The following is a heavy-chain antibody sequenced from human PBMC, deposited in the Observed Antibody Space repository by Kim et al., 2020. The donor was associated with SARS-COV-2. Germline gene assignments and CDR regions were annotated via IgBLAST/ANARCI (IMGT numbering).Heavy chain of an antibody. V-gene: IGHV3-11*04. D-gene: IGHD1-26*01. Sequence: YADSVKGRFSISRDHAKKSLYLQMNSLRAEDTAVYYCAGSPREVDYWGQGTLVIVSS. J-gene: IGHJ4*02. CDR3: AGSPREVDY.